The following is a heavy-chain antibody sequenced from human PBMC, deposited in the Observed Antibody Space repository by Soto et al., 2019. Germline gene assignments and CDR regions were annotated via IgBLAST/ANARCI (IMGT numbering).Heavy chain of an antibody. V-gene: IGHV4-59*08. CDR2: IYYSGST. CDR3: ARGRGLRYFDWLPTGFDY. D-gene: IGHD3-9*01. CDR1: GGSISSYY. J-gene: IGHJ4*02. Sequence: QVQLQESGPGLVKPSETLSLTCTVSGGSISSYYWIWIRQPPGKGLEWIGYIYYSGSTNYNTSLKSRVTISVDTSKNQFSLKLSSVTAADTAVYYCARGRGLRYFDWLPTGFDYWGRGTLVTVSS.